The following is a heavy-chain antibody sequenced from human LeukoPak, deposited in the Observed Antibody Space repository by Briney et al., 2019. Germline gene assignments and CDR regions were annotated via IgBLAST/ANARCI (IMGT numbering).Heavy chain of an antibody. D-gene: IGHD3-16*01. Sequence: ASVKVSCKASGYTFTSYYMHWVRQAPGQGLEWMGIINPSGGSTNYAQKFQGRVTMTRDTSISTAYMELSRLRSDDTAVYYCARDLAPDAFDIWGQGTMVTVSS. V-gene: IGHV1-46*01. CDR2: INPSGGST. J-gene: IGHJ3*02. CDR3: ARDLAPDAFDI. CDR1: GYTFTSYY.